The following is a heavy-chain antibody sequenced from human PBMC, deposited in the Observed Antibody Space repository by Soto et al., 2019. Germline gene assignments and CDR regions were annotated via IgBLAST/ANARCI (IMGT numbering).Heavy chain of an antibody. J-gene: IGHJ4*02. CDR3: AKFDFFSDYYEF. Sequence: LRLSCEASGLIFSTYAMLWVRQAPGKGLECVSAISNNADLTYYADSVRGRFTISRDNSKNTLYLQMNTLRAEDTAVYFCAKFDFFSDYYEFWGQGTLVSVSS. D-gene: IGHD3-3*01. V-gene: IGHV3-23*01. CDR1: GLIFSTYA. CDR2: ISNNADLT.